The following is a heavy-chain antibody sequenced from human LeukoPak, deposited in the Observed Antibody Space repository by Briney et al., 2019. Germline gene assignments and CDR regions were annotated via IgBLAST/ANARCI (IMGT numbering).Heavy chain of an antibody. CDR2: INPNSGGT. CDR3: ARVWISDSSGYFWFDP. V-gene: IGHV1-2*02. CDR1: GYTFTGYY. J-gene: IGHJ5*02. Sequence: ASVKVSCKASGYTFTGYYMYWVRQAPGQGLEWMGWINPNSGGTNYAQKSQGRVTMTRDTSISTAYMELSRLRSDDTAVYYCARVWISDSSGYFWFDPWGQGTLVTVSS. D-gene: IGHD3-22*01.